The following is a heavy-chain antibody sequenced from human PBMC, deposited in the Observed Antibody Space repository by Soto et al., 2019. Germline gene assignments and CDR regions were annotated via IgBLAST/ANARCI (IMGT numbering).Heavy chain of an antibody. CDR1: GGSISSNNW. CDR3: ARGGNIYGLDV. D-gene: IGHD1-26*01. V-gene: IGHV4-4*02. J-gene: IGHJ6*02. Sequence: QVQLQESGPGLVTPSGTLSLTCAVSGGSISSNNWWSWVRQPPGKGLEWIGEIYHSGSPNYNPSLKSRLTISVDTSKKQFSLKLSSVTAADTAVYYCARGGNIYGLDVWGPGTTVTVSS. CDR2: IYHSGSP.